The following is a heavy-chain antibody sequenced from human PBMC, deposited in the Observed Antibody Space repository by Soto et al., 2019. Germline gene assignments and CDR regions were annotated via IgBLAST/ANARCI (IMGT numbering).Heavy chain of an antibody. D-gene: IGHD6-13*01. J-gene: IGHJ5*02. CDR1: GGTFSSYT. V-gene: IGHV1-69*02. Sequence: ASVKVSCKASGGTFSSYTISWVRQAPGQGLEWMGRIIPILGIANYAQKFQGRVTMTADKSTSTAYMELRSLRSDDTAVYYCARVSSWSDCFDPCGQGTLVIVSS. CDR3: ARVSSWSDCFDP. CDR2: IIPILGIA.